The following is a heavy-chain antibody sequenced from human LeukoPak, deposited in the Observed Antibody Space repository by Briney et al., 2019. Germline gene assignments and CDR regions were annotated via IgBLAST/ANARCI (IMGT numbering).Heavy chain of an antibody. V-gene: IGHV3-21*01. J-gene: IGHJ6*03. D-gene: IGHD3-3*01. CDR2: ISSSSYI. Sequence: PGGSLRLSCAASGFTFSSYSMNWVRQAPGKGLEWVSSISSSSYIYYADSVKGRFTISRDNAKNSLYLQMNSLRAEDTAVYYCARGPVIMYYDFWSGYSNYMDVWGKGTTVTVSS. CDR3: ARGPVIMYYDFWSGYSNYMDV. CDR1: GFTFSSYS.